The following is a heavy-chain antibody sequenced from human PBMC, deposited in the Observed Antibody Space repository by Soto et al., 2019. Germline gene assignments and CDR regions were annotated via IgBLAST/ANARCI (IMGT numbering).Heavy chain of an antibody. V-gene: IGHV3-30-3*01. J-gene: IGHJ4*02. CDR3: ARARLDTPALDY. CDR2: MSYDGSNK. Sequence: QVQLVESGGGVVQPGRSLRLSCAASGFTFSSYAMHWVRQAPGKGLEWVAVMSYDGSNKYYADSVKGRFTISRDNSKKTLSLQMNSLRAEDTAVYYCARARLDTPALDYWGQGTLVTVSS. D-gene: IGHD2-2*01. CDR1: GFTFSSYA.